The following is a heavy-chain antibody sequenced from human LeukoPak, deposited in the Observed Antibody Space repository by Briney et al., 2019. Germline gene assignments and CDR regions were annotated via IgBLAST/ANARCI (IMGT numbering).Heavy chain of an antibody. CDR2: ISYDGSNK. J-gene: IGHJ4*02. CDR3: AKDFRGYGYNPPFDY. V-gene: IGHV3-30*18. Sequence: GGSLRLSCAASGFTFSSYGMHWVRQAPGKGLEWVAVISYDGSNKYYADSVKGRFTISRDNSKNTLYLQMNSLRAEDTAVYYCAKDFRGYGYNPPFDYWGQGTLVTVSS. CDR1: GFTFSSYG. D-gene: IGHD5-24*01.